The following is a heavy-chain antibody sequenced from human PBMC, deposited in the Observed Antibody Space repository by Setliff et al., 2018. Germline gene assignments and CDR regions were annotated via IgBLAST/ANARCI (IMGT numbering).Heavy chain of an antibody. Sequence: LSLTCSVSGDSISSGIYHWSWIRQPAGKGLEWIGSIYYSGSTYYNPSLKSRATISVDTSKNQFSLKLSSVTAADTAVYYCASQEPLYSSGWYYFDYWGQGTLVTVSS. D-gene: IGHD6-19*01. V-gene: IGHV4-39*07. J-gene: IGHJ4*02. CDR2: IYYSGST. CDR1: GDSISSGIYH. CDR3: ASQEPLYSSGWYYFDY.